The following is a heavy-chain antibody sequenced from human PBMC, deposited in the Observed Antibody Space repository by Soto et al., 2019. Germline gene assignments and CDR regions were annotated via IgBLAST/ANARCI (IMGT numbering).Heavy chain of an antibody. CDR3: ARDEVWGSGSSDY. Sequence: QVQLVESGGGVVQPGRSLRLSCAASGFTFSSYGMHWVRQAPGKGLEWVAVIWYDGSNKYYADSVKGRFTISRDNSKNTLYLQMNSLRAEDTAVYYCARDEVWGSGSSDYWGQGTLVTVSS. CDR2: IWYDGSNK. CDR1: GFTFSSYG. D-gene: IGHD1-26*01. J-gene: IGHJ4*02. V-gene: IGHV3-33*01.